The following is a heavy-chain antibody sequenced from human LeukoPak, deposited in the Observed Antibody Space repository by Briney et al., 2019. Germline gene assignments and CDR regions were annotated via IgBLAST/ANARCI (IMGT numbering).Heavy chain of an antibody. CDR2: IYYSGST. D-gene: IGHD6-6*01. Sequence: PSETLSLTCTVSGGSISSYYWSWIRQPPGKVLEWIGYIYYSGSTNYNPSLKSRVTISVDTSKNQFSLKLSSVTAADTAVYYCARHSAPSIAARPGYYYGMDVWGQGTTVTVSS. CDR3: ARHSAPSIAARPGYYYGMDV. V-gene: IGHV4-59*08. CDR1: GGSISSYY. J-gene: IGHJ6*02.